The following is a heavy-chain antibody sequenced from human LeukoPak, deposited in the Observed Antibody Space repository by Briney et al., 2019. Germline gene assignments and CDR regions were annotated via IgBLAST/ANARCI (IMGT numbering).Heavy chain of an antibody. CDR1: GYTFTSYY. V-gene: IGHV1-46*01. J-gene: IGHJ6*02. CDR3: AREEAMDV. CDR2: INPSGGRT. Sequence: ASVKVSCKASGYTFTSYYMHWVRQAPGQGLEWMGIINPSGGRTNCAQKFQGRVTMTRDTSTSTVYLELSSLRSEDTAVYYCAREEAMDVWGQGTTVTVSS.